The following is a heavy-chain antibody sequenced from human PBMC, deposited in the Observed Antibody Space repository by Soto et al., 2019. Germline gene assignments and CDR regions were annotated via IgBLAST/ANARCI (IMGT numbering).Heavy chain of an antibody. D-gene: IGHD3-9*01. CDR3: ARGLRAFDWRPPVGY. Sequence: QVQLVESGGGVVQPGRSLRLSFAASGFTFTNYAMHWVRQAPGKGLAGVAVISYDGRIEFYADSVKGRVTLSRDDFKKTMFLQMGSSRVEDAAVYYCARGLRAFDWRPPVGYWGQGTLVTVST. V-gene: IGHV3-30-3*01. CDR2: ISYDGRIE. CDR1: GFTFTNYA. J-gene: IGHJ4*02.